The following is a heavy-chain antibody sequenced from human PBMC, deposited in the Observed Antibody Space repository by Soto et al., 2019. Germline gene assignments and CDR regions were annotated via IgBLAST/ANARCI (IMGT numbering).Heavy chain of an antibody. D-gene: IGHD6-19*01. Sequence: PGGSLRLSCAASGFTFSSYAMHWVRQAPGEGLEWVAVISYDGSNKYYADSVKGRFTISRDNSKNTLYPQMNSLRAEDTAVYYCARDQAVAGEEAHDYWGQGTLVTVSS. CDR2: ISYDGSNK. V-gene: IGHV3-30-3*01. J-gene: IGHJ4*02. CDR1: GFTFSSYA. CDR3: ARDQAVAGEEAHDY.